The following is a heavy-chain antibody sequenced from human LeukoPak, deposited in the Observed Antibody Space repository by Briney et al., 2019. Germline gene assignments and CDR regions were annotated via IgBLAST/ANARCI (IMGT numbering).Heavy chain of an antibody. J-gene: IGHJ3*02. CDR2: IYHSGST. Sequence: SETLSLTCTVSGGSISSGGYYWSWVRQPPGKGLEWIGEIYHSGSTNYNPSLKSRVTILVDRSMNQFSLKLNSETAADAAVYYCASRMYLTVGNSAFDIWGQGTMVTVSS. V-gene: IGHV4-39*07. CDR1: GGSISSGGYY. D-gene: IGHD1/OR15-1a*01. CDR3: ASRMYLTVGNSAFDI.